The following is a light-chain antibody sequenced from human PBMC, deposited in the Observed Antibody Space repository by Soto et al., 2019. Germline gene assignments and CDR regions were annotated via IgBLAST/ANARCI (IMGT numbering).Light chain of an antibody. CDR3: QQRKNWQVT. CDR1: QNLGTLY. Sequence: DIPLTQSPGTLSWSAGERRTLAGVASQNLGTLYLAWFPQKSGQAPRLLIYRASRRATGIPDRFTGSGSGTDFTLTISSLEPEDCAAYYCQQRKNWQVTFGQGTRLEIK. CDR2: RAS. V-gene: IGKV3D-20*02. J-gene: IGKJ5*01.